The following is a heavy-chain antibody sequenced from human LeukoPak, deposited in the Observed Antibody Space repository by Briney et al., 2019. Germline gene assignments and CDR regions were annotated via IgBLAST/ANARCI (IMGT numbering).Heavy chain of an antibody. CDR2: ISGSGGST. V-gene: IGHV3-23*01. D-gene: IGHD6-19*01. J-gene: IGHJ6*02. CDR3: AKGAQPNSSGWYRNYYYYYGMDV. Sequence: TGGSLRLSCAASGFTFGSYAMSWVRQAPGKGLEWVSAISGSGGSTYYADSVKGRFTISRDNSKNTLYLQMNSLRAEDTAVYYCAKGAQPNSSGWYRNYYYYYGMDVWGQGTTVTVSS. CDR1: GFTFGSYA.